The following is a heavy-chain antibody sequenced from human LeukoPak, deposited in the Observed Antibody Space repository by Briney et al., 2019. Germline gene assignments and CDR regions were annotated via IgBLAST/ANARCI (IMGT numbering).Heavy chain of an antibody. J-gene: IGHJ4*02. Sequence: SVKVSCKASGGTFSSYAISRVRQAPGQGLEWMGRIIPILGIANYAQKYQGRVTITADKSTSTAYMELSSLRSEDTAVYYCARVLRGTIDYWGQGTLVTVSS. CDR3: ARVLRGTIDY. CDR2: IIPILGIA. V-gene: IGHV1-69*04. CDR1: GGTFSSYA. D-gene: IGHD5/OR15-5a*01.